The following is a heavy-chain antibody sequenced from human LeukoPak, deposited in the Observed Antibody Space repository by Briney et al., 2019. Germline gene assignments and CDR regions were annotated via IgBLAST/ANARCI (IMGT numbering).Heavy chain of an antibody. CDR3: ARRRVRGVRSHNWFDP. V-gene: IGHV4-34*01. CDR2: INHSGST. Sequence: SSETLSLTCAVYGGSFSGYYWSWIRQPPGKGLEWIGEINHSGSTNYNPSLKSRVTISVDTSKNQFSLKLSSVTAADTAVYYCARRRVRGVRSHNWFDPWGQGTLVTVSS. J-gene: IGHJ5*02. CDR1: GGSFSGYY. D-gene: IGHD3-10*01.